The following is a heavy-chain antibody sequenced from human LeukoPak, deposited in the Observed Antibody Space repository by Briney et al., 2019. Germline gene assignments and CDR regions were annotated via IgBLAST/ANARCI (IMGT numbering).Heavy chain of an antibody. Sequence: GSLRLSCAASGFTFSSYWMHWIRQPPGKGLEWIGEINHSGSTNYNPSLKSRVTISVDTSKNQFSLKLSSVTAADTAVYYCARGRPKYYDSSGYRGAFDIWGQGTMVTVSS. D-gene: IGHD3-22*01. CDR2: INHSGST. J-gene: IGHJ3*02. V-gene: IGHV4-34*01. CDR3: ARGRPKYYDSSGYRGAFDI. CDR1: GFTFSSYW.